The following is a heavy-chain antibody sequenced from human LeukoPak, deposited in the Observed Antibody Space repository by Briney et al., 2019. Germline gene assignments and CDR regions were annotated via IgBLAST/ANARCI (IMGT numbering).Heavy chain of an antibody. CDR1: GFTFSRYE. Sequence: GGSLRLSCAASGFTFSRYEMHWVRPAPPKGLDRVSYISSSCSTIYFPHSVKGRFTIFRENAKNSLHLQMDILNAHGPAVYYCAREGYRENYYWGEGAMVGVSS. D-gene: IGHD5-12*01. CDR2: ISSSCSTI. V-gene: IGHV3-48*03. CDR3: AREGYRENYY. J-gene: IGHJ4*02.